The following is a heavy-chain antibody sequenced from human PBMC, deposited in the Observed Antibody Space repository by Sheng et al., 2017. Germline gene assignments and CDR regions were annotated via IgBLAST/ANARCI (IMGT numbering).Heavy chain of an antibody. CDR3: ARDYYNSANFDY. V-gene: IGHV4-61*03. J-gene: IGHJ4*02. CDR2: IYYSGST. CDR1: VAPSAVLDYY. Sequence: QVQLQESGPGLVKPFGDPCPSPALSLVAPSAVLDYYWSWIRQPPGKGLEWIGYIYYSGSTNYNPSLKSRVTISLDTSKDHFSLKLSSVTAADTAIYYCARDYYNSANFDYWGQGVLVTVSS. D-gene: IGHD3-10*01.